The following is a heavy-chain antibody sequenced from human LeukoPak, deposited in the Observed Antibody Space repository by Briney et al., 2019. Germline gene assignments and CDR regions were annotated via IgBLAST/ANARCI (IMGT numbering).Heavy chain of an antibody. V-gene: IGHV1-69*13. CDR3: AGSTVTRLAEYFQH. Sequence: SVKVSCKASGGTFISYAISWVRQARGQGREWMGGIIPIFGTANYAQKFQGSVTITADESTSTAYMELSSLRSEDTAVYYCAGSTVTRLAEYFQHWGQGALVTVSS. CDR2: IIPIFGTA. CDR1: GGTFISYA. D-gene: IGHD4-17*01. J-gene: IGHJ1*01.